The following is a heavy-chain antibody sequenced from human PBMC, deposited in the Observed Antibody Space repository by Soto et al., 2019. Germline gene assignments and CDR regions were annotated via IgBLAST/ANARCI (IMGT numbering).Heavy chain of an antibody. CDR3: ARGDDPTDYYGMDV. J-gene: IGHJ6*02. V-gene: IGHV3-30*03. D-gene: IGHD4-4*01. CDR1: GFTFSSYG. Sequence: PGGSLRLSCAASGFTFSSYGMHWVRQAPGKGLEWVAVISYDGSNKYYADSVKGRFTISRDNSKNTLYLQMNSLRAEDTAVYYCARGDDPTDYYGMDVWGQGTTDTVSS. CDR2: ISYDGSNK.